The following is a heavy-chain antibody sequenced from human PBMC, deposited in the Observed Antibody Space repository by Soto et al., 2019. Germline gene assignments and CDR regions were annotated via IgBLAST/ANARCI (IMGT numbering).Heavy chain of an antibody. J-gene: IGHJ4*02. Sequence: QVQLVQSGAEVKKPGASVKVSCKASGYTFTSYAMHWVRQAPGQRLEWMGWINAGNGNTKYSQKFQGRVTITRDTSASTAYMELSSLRSEDTAVYYCARVRDSSGYLFNYWGQGTLVTVSS. V-gene: IGHV1-3*01. CDR1: GYTFTSYA. CDR2: INAGNGNT. CDR3: ARVRDSSGYLFNY. D-gene: IGHD3-22*01.